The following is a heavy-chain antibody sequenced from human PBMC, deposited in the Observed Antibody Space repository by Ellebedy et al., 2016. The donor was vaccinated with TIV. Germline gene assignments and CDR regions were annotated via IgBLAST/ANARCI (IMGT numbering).Heavy chain of an antibody. V-gene: IGHV3-23*01. J-gene: IGHJ6*03. CDR3: GRFPYYQHMDV. D-gene: IGHD3-3*01. CDR2: ITVTGDST. CDR1: GFTSSTYA. Sequence: GESLKISXAASGFTSSTYAMSWVRQAPGKGLEWVSGITVTGDSTFYADSVKGRFTISRDNSKNTLYLQMNSLRAEDTALYYCGRFPYYQHMDVWGKGTTVTVSS.